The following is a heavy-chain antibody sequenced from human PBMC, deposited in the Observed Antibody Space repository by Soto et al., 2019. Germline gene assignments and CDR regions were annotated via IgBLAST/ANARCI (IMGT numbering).Heavy chain of an antibody. V-gene: IGHV1-3*04. CDR1: GFVSTNYN. Sequence: RASVKVSCKASGFVSTNYNFHWVRQAPGQSLEWMGRINTGNGNTKYSQRFQGRVTITRDTSASTAYMELSSLRSEDTAVYYCARHSSGPGNFDYWGQGTRVTVS. J-gene: IGHJ4*02. CDR3: ARHSSGPGNFDY. CDR2: INTGNGNT. D-gene: IGHD1-26*01.